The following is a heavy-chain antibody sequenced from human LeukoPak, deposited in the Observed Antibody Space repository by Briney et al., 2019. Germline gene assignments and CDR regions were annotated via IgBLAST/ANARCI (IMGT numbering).Heavy chain of an antibody. CDR3: ARGCGDCYPPSYYYYMDV. CDR1: GFTFSSYS. CDR2: ISSSSSYI. J-gene: IGHJ6*03. D-gene: IGHD2-21*02. V-gene: IGHV3-21*01. Sequence: GGSLRLSCAASGFTFSSYSMNWVRQDPGKGLEWVSSISSSSSYIYYADSVKGRFTISRDNAKNSLYLQMNSLRAEDTAVYYCARGCGDCYPPSYYYYMDVWGKGTTVTISS.